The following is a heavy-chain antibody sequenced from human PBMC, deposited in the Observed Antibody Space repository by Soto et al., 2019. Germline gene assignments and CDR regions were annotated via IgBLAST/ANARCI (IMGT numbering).Heavy chain of an antibody. Sequence: GGSLRLSCVVSEFTFSSSWIHWVRQGPGKGLVWVSRMNTDGSIINYADSVKGRFTTSRDNAKNMLYLQMNSLRAEDTALYYCVKGWSEYLGQGTLVTVSS. V-gene: IGHV3-74*01. CDR3: VKGWSEY. CDR1: EFTFSSSW. CDR2: MNTDGSII. J-gene: IGHJ4*02. D-gene: IGHD2-15*01.